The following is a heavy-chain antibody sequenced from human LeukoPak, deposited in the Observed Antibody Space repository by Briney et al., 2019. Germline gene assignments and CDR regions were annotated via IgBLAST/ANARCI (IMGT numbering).Heavy chain of an antibody. CDR2: ISYDGSNK. J-gene: IGHJ4*02. Sequence: PGGSLRLSCAASGFTFSSYGMHWVRQAPGKGLEWVAVISYDGSNKYYADSVKGRFTISRHNSKNTLYLQMNSLRAEDTAVYYCAKELGGDIVLVPSAYDYWGQGTLVTVSS. V-gene: IGHV3-30*18. CDR1: GFTFSSYG. CDR3: AKELGGDIVLVPSAYDY. D-gene: IGHD2-2*01.